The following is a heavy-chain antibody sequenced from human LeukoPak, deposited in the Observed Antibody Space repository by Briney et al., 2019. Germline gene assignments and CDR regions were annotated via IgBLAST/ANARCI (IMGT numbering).Heavy chain of an antibody. J-gene: IGHJ4*02. CDR2: INPSGGST. CDR3: ARDARGGFIDY. V-gene: IGHV1-46*01. CDR1: GYTFTSYY. D-gene: IGHD3-10*01. Sequence: ASVKVSCKASGYTFTSYYMHWVRRAAGQGLEWMGIINPSGGSTSYAQKFQGRVTMTRDTSTSTVYMELSSLRSDDTAVYYCARDARGGFIDYWGQGTLVTVSS.